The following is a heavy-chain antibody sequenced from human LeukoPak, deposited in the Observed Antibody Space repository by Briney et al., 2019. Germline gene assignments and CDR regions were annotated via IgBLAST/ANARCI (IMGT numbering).Heavy chain of an antibody. D-gene: IGHD5-18*01. CDR3: ARHGGIQLWLRFWFDP. CDR1: GGSISSGSYY. V-gene: IGHV4-39*01. CDR2: IYYSGST. Sequence: PSETLSLTCTVSGGSISSGSYYWGWIRQPPGKGLEWIGSIYYSGSTYYNPSLKSRVTISVDTSKNQFSLKLSSVTAADTAVYYCARHGGIQLWLRFWFDPWGQGTLVTVSS. J-gene: IGHJ5*02.